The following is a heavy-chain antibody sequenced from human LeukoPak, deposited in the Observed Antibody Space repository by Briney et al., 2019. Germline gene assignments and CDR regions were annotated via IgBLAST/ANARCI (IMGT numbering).Heavy chain of an antibody. D-gene: IGHD6-13*01. J-gene: IGHJ6*02. CDR3: AREGSSSWFYYYGMDV. Sequence: GGSLRLSCAASGFTFSGYGMHWVRQAPGKGLEWVAVIWYDGSNKYYADSVKGRFTISRDNSKNTLYLQMNSLRAEDTAVYYCAREGSSSWFYYYGMDVWGQGTTVTVSS. CDR1: GFTFSGYG. CDR2: IWYDGSNK. V-gene: IGHV3-33*01.